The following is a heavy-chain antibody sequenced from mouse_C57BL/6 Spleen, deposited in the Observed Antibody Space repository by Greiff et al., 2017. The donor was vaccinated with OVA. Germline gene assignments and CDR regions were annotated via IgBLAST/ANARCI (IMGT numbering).Heavy chain of an antibody. Sequence: EVQGVESGGGLVKPGGSLKLSCAASGFTFSSYAMSWVRQTPEKRLEWVATISDGGSYTYYPDNVKGRFTTSRDNAKNNLYLQMSHLKSEDTAMYYCARGGDSLPWFAYWGQGTLVTVSA. V-gene: IGHV5-4*01. D-gene: IGHD3-3*01. CDR2: ISDGGSYT. J-gene: IGHJ3*01. CDR1: GFTFSSYA. CDR3: ARGGDSLPWFAY.